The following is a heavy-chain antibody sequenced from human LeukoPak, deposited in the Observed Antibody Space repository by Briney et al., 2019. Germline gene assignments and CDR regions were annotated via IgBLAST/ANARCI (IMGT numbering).Heavy chain of an antibody. CDR3: ARYSGSWYNAFDI. Sequence: GASVRVSCKASGYTFTGYYMHWVRQAPGQGLEWMGWINPNSGGTNYAQKFQGRVTMTRDTSISTAYMELSRLRSDDTAVYYCARYSGSWYNAFDIWGQGTMVTVSS. V-gene: IGHV1-2*02. J-gene: IGHJ3*02. D-gene: IGHD6-13*01. CDR1: GYTFTGYY. CDR2: INPNSGGT.